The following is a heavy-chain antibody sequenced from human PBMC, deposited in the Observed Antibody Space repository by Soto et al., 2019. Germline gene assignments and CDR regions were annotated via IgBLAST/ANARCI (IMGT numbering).Heavy chain of an antibody. D-gene: IGHD1-26*01. CDR2: ISAYNGNT. CDR3: ARDRYSGSYYPSTLFDY. V-gene: IGHV1-18*01. CDR1: GYTFTSYG. Sequence: ASEKVSCMASGYTFTSYGISWVRQAPGQGLEWMGWISAYNGNTNYAQKLQGRVTMTTDTSTSTAYMELRSLRSDDTAVYFCARDRYSGSYYPSTLFDYWGQGTLVTVSS. J-gene: IGHJ4*02.